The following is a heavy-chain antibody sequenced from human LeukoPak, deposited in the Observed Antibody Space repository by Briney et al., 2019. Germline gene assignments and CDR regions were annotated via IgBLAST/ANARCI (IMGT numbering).Heavy chain of an antibody. CDR3: AGAIMGARHPSPYYFDY. CDR2: INPNSGGT. J-gene: IGHJ4*02. D-gene: IGHD1-26*01. Sequence: GASVKVSCKASGYTFTGYYMHWVRQAPGQGLEWMGWINPNSGGTNYAQKFQGRVTITADESTSTAYMELSSLRSEDTAVYYCAGAIMGARHPSPYYFDYWGQGTLVIVSS. V-gene: IGHV1-2*02. CDR1: GYTFTGYY.